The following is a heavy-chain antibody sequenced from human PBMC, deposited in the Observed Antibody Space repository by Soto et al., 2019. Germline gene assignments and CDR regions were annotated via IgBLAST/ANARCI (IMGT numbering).Heavy chain of an antibody. V-gene: IGHV1-18*01. CDR1: GYTFTSYG. J-gene: IGHJ4*02. D-gene: IGHD2-8*01. Sequence: GASVKVSCKASGYTFTSYGISWVRQAPGQGLEWMGWISAYNGNTNYAQKLQGRVTMTTDTSTSTAYMELRSLRSDDTAVYYCAGRDLDCTNGVCCFDYWGQGTLVTVSS. CDR2: ISAYNGNT. CDR3: AGRDLDCTNGVCCFDY.